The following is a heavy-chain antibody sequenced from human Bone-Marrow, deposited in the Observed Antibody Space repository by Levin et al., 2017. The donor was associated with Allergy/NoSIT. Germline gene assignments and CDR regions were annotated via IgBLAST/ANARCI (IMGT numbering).Heavy chain of an antibody. CDR1: GGSISSSSYY. D-gene: IGHD6-19*01. V-gene: IGHV4-39*01. CDR3: ARHPSSYSSGWYWSGY. J-gene: IGHJ4*02. CDR2: IYYSGST. Sequence: GSLRLSCTVSGGSISSSSYYWGWIRQPPGKGLEWIGSIYYSGSTYYNPSLKSRVTISVDTSKNQFSLKLSSVTAADTAVYYCARHPSSYSSGWYWSGYWGQGTLVTVSS.